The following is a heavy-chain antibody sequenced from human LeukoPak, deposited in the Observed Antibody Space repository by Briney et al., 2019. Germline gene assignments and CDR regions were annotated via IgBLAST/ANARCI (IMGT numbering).Heavy chain of an antibody. CDR3: ARDTGSYYDSSGPYCFDY. V-gene: IGHV6-1*01. Sequence: SQTLSLTCAISGDSVSSNSAAWNWIRQSPSRGLEWLGRTYYRSKWYNDYAVSVKSRITINPDTSKNQFSLQLNSVTPEDTAVYYCARDTGSYYDSSGPYCFDYWGQGTLVTVSS. D-gene: IGHD3-22*01. CDR2: TYYRSKWYN. J-gene: IGHJ4*02. CDR1: GDSVSSNSAA.